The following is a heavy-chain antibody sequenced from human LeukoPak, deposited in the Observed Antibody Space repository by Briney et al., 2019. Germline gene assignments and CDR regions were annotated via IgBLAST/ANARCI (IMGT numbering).Heavy chain of an antibody. V-gene: IGHV3-7*01. CDR2: IKQDGSEK. D-gene: IGHD3-10*01. CDR3: ARSGGIWFGESYYFDY. Sequence: GGSLRLSCAASGFTFSSYWMSWVRQAPGKGLEWVANIKQDGSEKYYVDSAKGRFTISRDNAKNSLYLQMNSLRAEDTAVYYCARSGGIWFGESYYFDYWGQGTLVTVSS. J-gene: IGHJ4*02. CDR1: GFTFSSYW.